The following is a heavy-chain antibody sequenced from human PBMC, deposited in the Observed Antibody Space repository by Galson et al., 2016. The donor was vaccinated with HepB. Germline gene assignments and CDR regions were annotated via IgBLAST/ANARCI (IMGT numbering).Heavy chain of an antibody. CDR1: GFSVTTSGLG. J-gene: IGHJ4*02. D-gene: IGHD2/OR15-2a*01. V-gene: IGHV2-5*02. Sequence: PALVKPTQTLTLTCTLSGFSVTTSGLGVGWVRQPPGEALEWLALLYSDDVRRYKPSLQNRLSISRDTSKNAVVLTLTSVDPVDTATYFCARLNSWGNTFDSWGQGLLVIVSS. CDR3: ARLNSWGNTFDS. CDR2: LYSDDVR.